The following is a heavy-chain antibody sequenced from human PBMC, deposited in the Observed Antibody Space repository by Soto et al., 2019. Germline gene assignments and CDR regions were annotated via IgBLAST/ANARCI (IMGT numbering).Heavy chain of an antibody. CDR1: GGTFSSYA. J-gene: IGHJ6*02. Sequence: QVQLVQSGAEVKKPGSSVKVSCKASGGTFSSYAISWVRQAPGQGLEWMGGIIPIFGTANYAQKFQGRVTITADESTSTAYMELSSLRSEDTAVYYWAREAIVVVVAAYYYGMDVWGQGTTVTVSS. CDR3: AREAIVVVVAAYYYGMDV. CDR2: IIPIFGTA. V-gene: IGHV1-69*12. D-gene: IGHD2-15*01.